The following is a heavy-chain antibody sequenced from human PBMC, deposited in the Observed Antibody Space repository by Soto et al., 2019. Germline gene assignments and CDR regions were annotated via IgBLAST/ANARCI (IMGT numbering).Heavy chain of an antibody. CDR3: ARGRFLDF. J-gene: IGHJ4*02. CDR1: GASISDGNYY. CDR2: VYYSGST. D-gene: IGHD3-3*01. V-gene: IGHV4-30-4*01. Sequence: TLSLTCSVSGASISDGNYYWTWIRQSPARGLEWIGYVYYSGSTYYNPSLQRRVTISADTSNNYYSLKLNSVTVADTAVYFCARGRFLDFWGQGILVTVSS.